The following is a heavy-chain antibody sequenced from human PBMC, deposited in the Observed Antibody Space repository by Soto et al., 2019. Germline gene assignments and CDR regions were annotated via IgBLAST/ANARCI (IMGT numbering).Heavy chain of an antibody. J-gene: IGHJ4*02. V-gene: IGHV4-59*08. CDR1: GASISHHNY. Sequence: SETLSLTCTVSGASISHHNYWSWIRQPPGKGPEWIGYVSHTGATNYNPSLESRATMSLDTSKNQFSLKLSSVTAADTAVYYCARRISSSRDFDWLSHFDYWGQGTLVTVS. CDR2: VSHTGAT. D-gene: IGHD3-9*01. CDR3: ARRISSSRDFDWLSHFDY.